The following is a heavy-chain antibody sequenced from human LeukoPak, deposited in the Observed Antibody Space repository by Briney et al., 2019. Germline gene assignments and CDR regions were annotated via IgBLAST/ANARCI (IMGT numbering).Heavy chain of an antibody. CDR2: IYYSGST. CDR3: AGSGIGERDGTLGVSLDP. J-gene: IGHJ5*02. D-gene: IGHD3-16*01. CDR1: GGSISSGGYY. V-gene: IGHV4-31*03. Sequence: SQTLSLTCTVSGGSISSGGYYWSWIRQHPGKGLEWIGYIYYSGSTYYNPSLKSRVTISVDTSKNQFSLKLSSVTAADTAVYYCAGSGIGERDGTLGVSLDPWGQGTLVTVSS.